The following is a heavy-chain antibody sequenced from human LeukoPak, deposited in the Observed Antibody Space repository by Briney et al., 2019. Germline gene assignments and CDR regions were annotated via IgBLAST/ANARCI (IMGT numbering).Heavy chain of an antibody. V-gene: IGHV4-59*01. CDR3: ARGYCSGGRCRNFFDP. Sequence: PSETLSLTCTVSGGSISTYYWSWIRQPPGKELEWIGYIYYSGSTNYNPSLKSRVTISVDTSRNQFSLKLSSVTAADTAVYYCARGYCSGGRCRNFFDPWGQGTLVTVSS. CDR1: GGSISTYY. CDR2: IYYSGST. J-gene: IGHJ5*02. D-gene: IGHD2-15*01.